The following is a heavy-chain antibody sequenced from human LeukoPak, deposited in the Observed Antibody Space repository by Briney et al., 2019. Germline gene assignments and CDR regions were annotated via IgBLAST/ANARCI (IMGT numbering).Heavy chain of an antibody. CDR2: MYYSGST. V-gene: IGHV4-4*02. CDR3: ARVTLDYYYYIDV. CDR1: GFTFSNAW. J-gene: IGHJ6*03. D-gene: IGHD3-3*02. Sequence: GSLRLSCAASGFTFSNAWMSWVRQAPGKGLEWIGSMYYSGSTYYKRSLKSRVTISGDTSKNQFSLKLSSVTAADTAVYYCARVTLDYYYYIDVWGKGTTVTVSS.